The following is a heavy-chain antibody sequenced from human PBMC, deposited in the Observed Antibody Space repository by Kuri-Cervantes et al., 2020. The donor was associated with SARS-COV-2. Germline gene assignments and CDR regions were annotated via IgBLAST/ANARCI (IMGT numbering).Heavy chain of an antibody. CDR1: GGSISSSSYY. CDR2: IYYSGST. J-gene: IGHJ4*02. Sequence: SETLSLTCTVSGGSISSSSYYWGWIRQPPGKGLEWIGSIYYSGSTYYNPSLKSRVTISVDTSKNQFSLKLSSVTAADTAVYYGARHEYSSSWVDYWGQGTLVTVSS. V-gene: IGHV4-39*01. CDR3: ARHEYSSSWVDY. D-gene: IGHD6-13*01.